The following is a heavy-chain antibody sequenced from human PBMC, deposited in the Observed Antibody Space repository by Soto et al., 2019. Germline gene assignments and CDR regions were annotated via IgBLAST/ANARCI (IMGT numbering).Heavy chain of an antibody. Sequence: ASVKVSCKASGYTFTSYGISWVRQAPGQGLEWMGWIGAYNGNTNYAQKLQGRVTMTTDTSTSTAYMELRSLRSDDTAVYYCARDHGPGLPDYYYYYGMDVWGQGTTVTVSS. V-gene: IGHV1-18*04. CDR2: IGAYNGNT. CDR1: GYTFTSYG. D-gene: IGHD3-10*01. J-gene: IGHJ6*02. CDR3: ARDHGPGLPDYYYYYGMDV.